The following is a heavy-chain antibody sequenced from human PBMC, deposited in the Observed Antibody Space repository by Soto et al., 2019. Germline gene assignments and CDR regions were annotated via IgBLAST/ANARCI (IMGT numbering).Heavy chain of an antibody. Sequence: PGESLKISCKGSGYSFTSYWIGWVRQMPGKGLEWMGIIYPGDSDTRYSPSFQGQVTISADKSISTAYLQWSSLKASDTAMYYCATTRIAAAGTLGMDVWGQGTTVTVSS. D-gene: IGHD6-13*01. J-gene: IGHJ6*02. CDR3: ATTRIAAAGTLGMDV. CDR1: GYSFTSYW. V-gene: IGHV5-51*01. CDR2: IYPGDSDT.